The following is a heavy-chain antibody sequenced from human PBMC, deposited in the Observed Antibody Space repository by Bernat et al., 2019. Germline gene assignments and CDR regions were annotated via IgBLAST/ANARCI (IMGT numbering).Heavy chain of an antibody. J-gene: IGHJ4*02. V-gene: IGHV1-2*06. CDR1: GYTFTGYY. CDR3: ARIDETGTTYGDY. D-gene: IGHD1-7*01. CDR2: INPNSGGT. Sequence: QVQLVQSGAEVKKPGASVKVSCKASGYTFTGYYMHWVRQAPGQGLEWMGRINPNSGGTNYAQKFQGRVTMTRDTSISTAYMELSRLGADDTAVYYCARIDETGTTYGDYWGQGTLVTVSS.